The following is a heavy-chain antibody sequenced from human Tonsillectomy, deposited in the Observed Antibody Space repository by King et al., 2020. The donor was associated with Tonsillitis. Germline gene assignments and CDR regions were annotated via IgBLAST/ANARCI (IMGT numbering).Heavy chain of an antibody. CDR2: IYWNDDK. D-gene: IGHD5-18*01. CDR3: AHSSAYGYLGNDY. V-gene: IGHV2-5*01. CDR1: GFSLTASGVA. Sequence: TLKECGPTLVKPTQTLTLTCTFSGFSLTASGVAVGWIRQPPGKALEWLGLIYWNDDKRYSPSLEGRLTITKDSSKNQVILTMTNMDPVDTATYFCAHSSAYGYLGNDYWGPGTLVTVSS. J-gene: IGHJ4*02.